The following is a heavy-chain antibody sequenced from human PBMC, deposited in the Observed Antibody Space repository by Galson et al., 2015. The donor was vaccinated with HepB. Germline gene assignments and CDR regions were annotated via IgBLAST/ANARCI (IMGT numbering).Heavy chain of an antibody. CDR3: AKDPHRASSLPMDV. V-gene: IGHV3-23*01. CDR2: ISGSGGST. D-gene: IGHD6-6*01. CDR1: GFTFSSYA. Sequence: SLRLSCAASGFTFSSYAMSWVRQAPGKGLEWVSAISGSGGSTYYADSVKGRFTISRDNSKNTLYLQMNSLRAEDTAVYYCAKDPHRASSLPMDVWGQGTTVTVSS. J-gene: IGHJ6*02.